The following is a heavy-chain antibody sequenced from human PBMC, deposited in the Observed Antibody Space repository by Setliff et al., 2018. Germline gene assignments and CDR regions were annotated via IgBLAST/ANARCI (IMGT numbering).Heavy chain of an antibody. CDR3: ASRCGGDY. J-gene: IGHJ4*02. CDR2: IIHSGST. V-gene: IGHV4-34*12. CDR1: GGSFSGYY. Sequence: SETLSLTCAVYGGSFSGYYWSWIRQPPGKRLEWIGEIIHSGSTNYNPSLTSRVTISMDTSKHQFSLKVSSVTAADTAVYYCASRCGGDYWGQGTLVTVSS.